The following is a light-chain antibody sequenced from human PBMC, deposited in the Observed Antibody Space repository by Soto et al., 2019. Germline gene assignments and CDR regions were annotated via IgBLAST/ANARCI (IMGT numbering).Light chain of an antibody. CDR1: SSDIGLYNY. CDR2: EVS. Sequence: QSALTQPASVSWSPGQSITISCTGTSSDIGLYNYVSWYQQHPGKAPKLIIFEVSNRPSGVSNRFSGSKSGNTASLTISGLQAEDEADYYCSSFTGSSTLVFGSGTKLTVL. J-gene: IGLJ1*01. CDR3: SSFTGSSTLV. V-gene: IGLV2-14*01.